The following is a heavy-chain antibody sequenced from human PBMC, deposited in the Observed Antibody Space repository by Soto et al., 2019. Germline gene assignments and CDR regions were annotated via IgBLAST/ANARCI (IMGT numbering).Heavy chain of an antibody. CDR3: VEGWNDF. J-gene: IGHJ4*02. Sequence: PGGSLRLSCVTSGFMFSSAWMGWVRQAPGKGLEWVARIKSKADGGARDYAAPVKGRFTISRDDSKNTVYLQMNSLRAEDTAVYYCVEGWNDFWGQGTLVTVSS. CDR2: IKSKADGGAR. V-gene: IGHV3-15*01. D-gene: IGHD1-1*01. CDR1: GFMFSSAW.